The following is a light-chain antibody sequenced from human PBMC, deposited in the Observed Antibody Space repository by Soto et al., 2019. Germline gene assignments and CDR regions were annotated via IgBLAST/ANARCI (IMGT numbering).Light chain of an antibody. J-gene: IGKJ3*01. CDR2: DAS. CDR1: QSVSSY. Sequence: EIVLTQSPATLSLSPGERATLSCRASQSVSSYLAWYQQKPGQAPRLLIYDASNRATGIPARFSGSGSGTDFTLTISSLEPEDFAVYYCKQSSNWPPLFTFGPGTKVDIK. CDR3: KQSSNWPPLFT. V-gene: IGKV3-11*01.